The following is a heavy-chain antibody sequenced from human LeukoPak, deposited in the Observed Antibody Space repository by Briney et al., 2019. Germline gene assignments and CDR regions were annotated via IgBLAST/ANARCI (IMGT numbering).Heavy chain of an antibody. CDR3: ATIVDSSSWYNNWFDP. CDR1: GYTLTELS. Sequence: ASVKVSCKVSGYTLTELSMHWVRQAPGKGRERMGGFDPEDGETIYAQKFQGRVTMTEDTSTDTAYMELSSLRSEDTAVYYCATIVDSSSWYNNWFDPWGQGTLVTVSS. CDR2: FDPEDGET. V-gene: IGHV1-24*01. J-gene: IGHJ5*02. D-gene: IGHD6-13*01.